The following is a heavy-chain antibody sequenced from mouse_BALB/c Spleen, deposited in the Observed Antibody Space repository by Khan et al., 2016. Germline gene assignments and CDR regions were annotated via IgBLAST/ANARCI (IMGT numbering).Heavy chain of an antibody. CDR1: GYSFTRYW. Sequence: QVQLQQPGTELVRPGASVKLSCKASGYSFTRYWMNWVKQRPGQGLEWIGMIHPSDSESRLNQKFKDKATLTVDNSSSIAYMQLSSPTSEDSAVYCCTSSAYGNHPYYGRYYWGQGTSVTVSS. V-gene: IGHV1-61*01. D-gene: IGHD2-1*01. CDR3: TSSAYGNHPYYGRYY. CDR2: IHPSDSES. J-gene: IGHJ4*01.